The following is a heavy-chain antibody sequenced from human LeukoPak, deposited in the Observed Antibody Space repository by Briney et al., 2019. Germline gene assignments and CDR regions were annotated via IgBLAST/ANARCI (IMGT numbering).Heavy chain of an antibody. V-gene: IGHV1-18*04. J-gene: IGHJ4*02. Sequence: ASVKVSCKASGYTFTSYYMHWVRQAPGQGLEWMGWISAYNGNTNYAQKLQGRVTMTTDTSTSTAYMELRSLRSDDTAVYYCARDRSSAKPYYFDYWGQGTLVTVSS. CDR1: GYTFTSYY. D-gene: IGHD3-10*01. CDR3: ARDRSSAKPYYFDY. CDR2: ISAYNGNT.